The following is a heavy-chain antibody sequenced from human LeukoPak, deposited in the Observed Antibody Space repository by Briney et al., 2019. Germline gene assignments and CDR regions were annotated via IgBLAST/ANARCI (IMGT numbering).Heavy chain of an antibody. J-gene: IGHJ4*02. CDR1: GGSFSGYY. Sequence: SETLSLTCAVYGGSFSGYYWSWIRQPPGKGLEWIGEINHSGSTNYNPSLKSRVTISVDTSKNQFSLKLSSVTAADTAVYYCARVVLWFGEYGYWGQGTLVTVSS. CDR3: ARVVLWFGEYGY. CDR2: INHSGST. V-gene: IGHV4-34*01. D-gene: IGHD3-10*01.